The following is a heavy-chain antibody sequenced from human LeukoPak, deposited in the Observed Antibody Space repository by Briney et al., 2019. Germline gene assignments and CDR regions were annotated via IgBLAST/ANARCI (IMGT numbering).Heavy chain of an antibody. J-gene: IGHJ4*02. Sequence: PGGSLRLSCVASGFSFSNYAMSWVRQAPGKGLEWVSAISGSGGSTYYADSVKGRFTISRDNSKNTLYLQMNSLRAEDTAVYYCAKSPQWLALYYFDYWGQGTLVTASS. CDR3: AKSPQWLALYYFDY. D-gene: IGHD6-19*01. CDR2: ISGSGGST. V-gene: IGHV3-23*01. CDR1: GFSFSNYA.